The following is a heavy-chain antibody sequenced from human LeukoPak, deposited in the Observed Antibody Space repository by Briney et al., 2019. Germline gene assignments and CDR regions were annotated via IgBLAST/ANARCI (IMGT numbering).Heavy chain of an antibody. Sequence: PGGSLRLSCAASGFTFSDYYMSWIRQAPGKGLEWVSYISSSGIIIYYADSVKGRFTISRDNAKNSLYLQMNSLRAEDTAVYYCARDSSNDYNFWSGYYTNYMDVWGKGTTVTVSS. V-gene: IGHV3-11*04. CDR2: ISSSGIII. D-gene: IGHD3-3*01. CDR1: GFTFSDYY. CDR3: ARDSSNDYNFWSGYYTNYMDV. J-gene: IGHJ6*03.